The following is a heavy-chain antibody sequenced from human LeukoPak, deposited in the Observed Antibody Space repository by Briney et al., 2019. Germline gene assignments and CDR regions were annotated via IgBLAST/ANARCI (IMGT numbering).Heavy chain of an antibody. D-gene: IGHD3-10*01. CDR3: ARDIVSGSGSLDY. CDR2: VKSDGSNP. Sequence: GVSLRRSCAASRFSFSNYWMHWVRQAPGKGLVWVSRVKSDGSNPSYADSVKGRFTISRDNAENMLYLQMNTLGAEDTAVYYCARDIVSGSGSLDYWGQGTLVTVSS. CDR1: RFSFSNYW. J-gene: IGHJ4*02. V-gene: IGHV3-74*01.